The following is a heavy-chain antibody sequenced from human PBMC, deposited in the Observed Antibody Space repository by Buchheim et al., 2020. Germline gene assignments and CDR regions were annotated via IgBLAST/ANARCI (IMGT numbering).Heavy chain of an antibody. CDR2: TYYRSKWRN. Sequence: QVQLQQSGPGLVKPSQTLSLTCAISGDSVSSSSVAWHWIRQSPSRGLEWLGRTYYRSKWRNDYAASVNSRLTINPDTSKTQVSLQLNSVTPEDTAMYYCARGLADRSYDYWGQGTL. J-gene: IGHJ4*02. CDR3: ARGLADRSYDY. D-gene: IGHD6-19*01. CDR1: GDSVSSSSVA. V-gene: IGHV6-1*02.